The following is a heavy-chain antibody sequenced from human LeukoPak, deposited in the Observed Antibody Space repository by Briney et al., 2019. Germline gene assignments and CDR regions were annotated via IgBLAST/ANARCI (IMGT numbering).Heavy chain of an antibody. V-gene: IGHV1-2*04. Sequence: ASVKVSCKASGYTFTSYDINWVRQATGQGLEWMGWINPNSGGTNYAQKFQGWVTMTRDTSISTAYMELSRLRSDDTAVYYCARDVAAAGGEYYYYGMDVWGQGTTVTVSS. J-gene: IGHJ6*02. CDR1: GYTFTSYD. D-gene: IGHD6-13*01. CDR2: INPNSGGT. CDR3: ARDVAAAGGEYYYYGMDV.